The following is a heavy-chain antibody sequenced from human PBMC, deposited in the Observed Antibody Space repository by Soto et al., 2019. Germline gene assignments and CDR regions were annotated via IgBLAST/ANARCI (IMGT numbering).Heavy chain of an antibody. CDR3: ARSQGSKWFDP. Sequence: PSETLSLTCAVSGGSINSYYWSWIRQPPGKGLEWIGYVSYSGNTNYNPSFQSRVTISVDTSNNQVSLNLDSLTAADTAVYYCARSQGSKWFDPWGQGTMVTVSS. CDR2: VSYSGNT. V-gene: IGHV4-59*01. J-gene: IGHJ5*02. CDR1: GGSINSYY.